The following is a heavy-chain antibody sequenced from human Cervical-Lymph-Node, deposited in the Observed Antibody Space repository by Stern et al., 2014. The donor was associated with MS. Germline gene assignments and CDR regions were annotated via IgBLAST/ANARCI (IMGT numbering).Heavy chain of an antibody. D-gene: IGHD2-15*01. CDR1: GFSLSNAAMG. Sequence: QIPLQESGPVLVKPTETLTLTCSVSGFSLSNAAMGVSWLRQPPGKALECLAHIFSTGETAYSTSLKSRLTISKATSRSQVVLTMTNMDPVDTATYYCARMREYCSGGICFAGYYDSWGQGTLVTVSS. CDR3: ARMREYCSGGICFAGYYDS. J-gene: IGHJ4*02. CDR2: IFSTGET. V-gene: IGHV2-26*01.